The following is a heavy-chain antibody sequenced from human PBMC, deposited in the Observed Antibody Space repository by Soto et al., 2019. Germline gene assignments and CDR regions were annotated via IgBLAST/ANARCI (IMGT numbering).Heavy chain of an antibody. CDR1: GFSFTSYW. D-gene: IGHD3-3*01. Sequence: PGESLKISCTGSGFSFTSYWIGWVRQVPGKGLECMGIIYPRDSDTRYNPSFQGHVTISVDESINNAYLQWSSLKTSDTAMYYCVRTGVADAFEIWGQGTMVTVSS. CDR2: IYPRDSDT. V-gene: IGHV5-51*01. J-gene: IGHJ3*02. CDR3: VRTGVADAFEI.